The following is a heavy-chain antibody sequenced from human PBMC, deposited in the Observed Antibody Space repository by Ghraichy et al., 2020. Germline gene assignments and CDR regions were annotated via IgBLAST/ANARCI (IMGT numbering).Heavy chain of an antibody. CDR3: AKDLNYYDSSGYYHWYFDL. CDR2: INGGGDNT. V-gene: IGHV3-23*01. J-gene: IGHJ2*01. Sequence: SCAASGFTFSNYPMSWVRQAPGKRLEWVSAINGGGDNTYYEDSVRGRFTISRDDSKNTLYLQMNSLRAEDTAVYHCAKDLNYYDSSGYYHWYFDLWGRGTLVTVSS. D-gene: IGHD3-22*01. CDR1: GFTFSNYP.